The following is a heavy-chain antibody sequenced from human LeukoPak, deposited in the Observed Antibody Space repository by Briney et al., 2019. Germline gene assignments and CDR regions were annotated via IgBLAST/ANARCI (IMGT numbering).Heavy chain of an antibody. CDR1: GFTFSTYA. J-gene: IGHJ6*03. CDR3: AKDSSSYDWGYMDV. D-gene: IGHD3-22*01. CDR2: IGGSDGRT. V-gene: IGHV3-23*01. Sequence: GGSLRLSCAASGFTFSTYAMSWVRQAPGKGLEWVSLIGGSDGRTRYADSVKGRFTISRDDSKNTLYLEMNSLRAEDTAVYYCAKDSSSYDWGYMDVWGKGTTVTISS.